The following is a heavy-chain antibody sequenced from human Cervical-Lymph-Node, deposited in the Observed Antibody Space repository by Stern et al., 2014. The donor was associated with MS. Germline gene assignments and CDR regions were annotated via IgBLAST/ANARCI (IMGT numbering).Heavy chain of an antibody. CDR2: ISHSGYT. V-gene: IGHV4-34*01. CDR1: GGSFDAFY. J-gene: IGHJ5*02. D-gene: IGHD6-6*01. Sequence: QVQLQQWGAGLLKPSETLSLTCGVNGGSFDAFYWSWIRQPPGRGLEWIGEISHSGYTNYNPSLKSRVTISVDTSKKQFTLKMKSLTAADTAVYYCARTWIAVRNTKWFDPWGQGTLVTVSS. CDR3: ARTWIAVRNTKWFDP.